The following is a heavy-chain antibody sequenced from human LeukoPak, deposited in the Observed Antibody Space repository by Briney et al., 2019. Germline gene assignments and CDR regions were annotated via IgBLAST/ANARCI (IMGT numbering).Heavy chain of an antibody. Sequence: GGSLRLSCAASGFTLSNAWMSWVRQAQGKGLEWDGRIKSKTDGGTTDYAAPVKGRFTISRDDSKNTLYLQMNSLKTEDTAVYYCTTSDYYYYYGMDVWGKGTTVTVSS. V-gene: IGHV3-15*01. CDR3: TTSDYYYYYGMDV. J-gene: IGHJ6*04. CDR2: IKSKTDGGTT. CDR1: GFTLSNAW.